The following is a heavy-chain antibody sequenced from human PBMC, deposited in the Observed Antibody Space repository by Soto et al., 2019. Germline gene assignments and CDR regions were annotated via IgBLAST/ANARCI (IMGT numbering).Heavy chain of an antibody. J-gene: IGHJ4*02. CDR3: AQAGGWSPVYSFDN. CDR2: IRGRGGST. D-gene: IGHD6-19*01. Sequence: EVQLLESGGGLVQPGVSLRLSCAASGFTFISYAMSWVRQAPGKGLEWVSAIRGRGGSTYYADSVKGRFTISRYNSKNTTHLQMNSLRAGATAVYYCAQAGGWSPVYSFDNLGQGTLVIVSS. CDR1: GFTFISYA. V-gene: IGHV3-23*01.